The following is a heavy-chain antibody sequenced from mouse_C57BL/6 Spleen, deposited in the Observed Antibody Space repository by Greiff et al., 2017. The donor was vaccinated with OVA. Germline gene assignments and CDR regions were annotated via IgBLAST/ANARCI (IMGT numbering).Heavy chain of an antibody. Sequence: VKLMESGAELVKPGASVKISCKASGYTFTDYYINWVKQRPGQGLEWIGKIGPGSGSTYYNEKFKGKATLTADKSSSTAYMQLSSRTSEDAAVDFCAKGQDSAGFAYWGQGTLVTVSA. CDR3: AKGQDSAGFAY. CDR1: GYTFTDYY. CDR2: IGPGSGST. V-gene: IGHV1-77*01. D-gene: IGHD3-2*02. J-gene: IGHJ3*01.